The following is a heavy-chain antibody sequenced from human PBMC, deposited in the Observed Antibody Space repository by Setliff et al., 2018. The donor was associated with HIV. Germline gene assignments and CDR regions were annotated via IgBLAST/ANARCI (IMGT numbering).Heavy chain of an antibody. CDR1: GGSININNYY. Sequence: SETLSLTCTVSGGSININNYYWGWLRQPPGKGLEWIGSMYYSGSTYYNLSLQSRVTISVDTSKNQFSLKLSSVTAADTAVYYCARDQGYSYGFYAFDIWGQGTMVTVSS. J-gene: IGHJ3*02. D-gene: IGHD5-18*01. CDR3: ARDQGYSYGFYAFDI. CDR2: MYYSGST. V-gene: IGHV4-39*07.